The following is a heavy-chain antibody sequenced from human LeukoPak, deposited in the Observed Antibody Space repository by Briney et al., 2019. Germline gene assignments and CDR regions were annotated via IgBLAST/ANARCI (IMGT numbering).Heavy chain of an antibody. D-gene: IGHD2-15*01. J-gene: IGHJ4*02. CDR3: AKTTGYCSGGSCYGFDY. V-gene: IGHV3-23*01. CDR2: INSSGGST. Sequence: GGSLRLSCAASVFTFSSYAMSCVRAAPGEGLEWGSAINSSGGSTYYADSVKGRLTISRDNSKNTMYLQMNSLRAEDTAVYYCAKTTGYCSGGSCYGFDYWGQGTLVTVSS. CDR1: VFTFSSYA.